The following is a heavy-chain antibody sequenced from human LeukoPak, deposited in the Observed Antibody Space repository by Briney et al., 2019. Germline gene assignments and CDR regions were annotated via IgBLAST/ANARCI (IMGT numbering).Heavy chain of an antibody. V-gene: IGHV1-24*01. CDR2: FDPEDGET. Sequence: ASVELSRTVAGYTLTILATHWMRQPPATGPVQKLDFDPEDGETIDAQKFQGRVSRTDDKSTDTAYMELSSLRSEDTSVYYCANVTVVVPAARYYYYCMDVWGQGTTATVPS. D-gene: IGHD2-2*01. J-gene: IGHJ6*02. CDR3: ANVTVVVPAARYYYYCMDV. CDR1: GYTLTILA.